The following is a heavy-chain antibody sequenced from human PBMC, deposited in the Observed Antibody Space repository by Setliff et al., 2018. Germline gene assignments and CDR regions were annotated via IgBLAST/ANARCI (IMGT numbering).Heavy chain of an antibody. Sequence: ASVKVSCKASGYTFTAYDIVWVRQATGQGLEWMGGMNPNSGRTGYPQKFQGRVTMTRNTSITTAYMELSSLSSDDTAVYFCAGGALVLQFLEWLPRFYYMDVWGKGTTVTVSS. D-gene: IGHD3-3*01. J-gene: IGHJ6*03. CDR2: MNPNSGRT. CDR3: AGGALVLQFLEWLPRFYYMDV. V-gene: IGHV1-8*02. CDR1: GYTFTAYD.